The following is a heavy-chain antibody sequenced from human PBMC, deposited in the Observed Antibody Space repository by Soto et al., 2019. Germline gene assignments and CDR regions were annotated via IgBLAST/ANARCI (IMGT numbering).Heavy chain of an antibody. V-gene: IGHV3-23*01. Sequence: GGSLRLSCAASGFTFSTYAMNWVRQAPGKGLEWVSVISGSGGSTDYADSVKGRFTISRDNSKNTLYLQMNSLRAEDTAVYYCSKDKGFSMVWAVITKAPFDYWGQGTLVTVSS. J-gene: IGHJ4*02. CDR2: ISGSGGST. CDR3: SKDKGFSMVWAVITKAPFDY. D-gene: IGHD3-10*01. CDR1: GFTFSTYA.